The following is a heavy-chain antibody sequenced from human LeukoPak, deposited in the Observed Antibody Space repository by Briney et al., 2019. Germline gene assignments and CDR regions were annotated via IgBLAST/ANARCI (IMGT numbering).Heavy chain of an antibody. D-gene: IGHD2-15*01. CDR3: ARNRGYCSGGSCYSDY. J-gene: IGHJ4*02. CDR1: GFTFSSYG. CDR2: IWYDGSNK. Sequence: GGSLRLSCAAPGFTFSSYGMHWVRQAPGKGLEWVAVIWYDGSNKYYADSVKGRFTISRDNSKNTLYLQMNSLRAEDTAVYYCARNRGYCSGGSCYSDYWGQGTLVTVSS. V-gene: IGHV3-33*01.